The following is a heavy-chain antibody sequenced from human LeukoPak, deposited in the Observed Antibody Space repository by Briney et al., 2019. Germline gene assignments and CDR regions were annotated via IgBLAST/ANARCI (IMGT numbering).Heavy chain of an antibody. CDR1: GFTFSSYA. Sequence: GGSLRLSCAASGFTFSSYAMSWVRQAPGKGLEWVALTWNDGSNKYYADSVKGRFTISRDNSENTLHLQMDSLRAEDTAVYYCARDGGYSNYANSMDVWGQGTTVTVSS. CDR2: TWNDGSNK. CDR3: ARDGGYSNYANSMDV. D-gene: IGHD4-11*01. J-gene: IGHJ6*02. V-gene: IGHV3-33*08.